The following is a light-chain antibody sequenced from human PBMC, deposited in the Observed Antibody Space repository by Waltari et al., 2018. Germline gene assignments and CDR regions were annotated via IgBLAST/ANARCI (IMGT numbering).Light chain of an antibody. CDR3: SSYAGSNNVV. CDR2: EVS. CDR1: SSDVGVFNY. V-gene: IGLV2-8*01. J-gene: IGLJ2*01. Sequence: QSALTQPPSASGSPGQPVTISRTGTSSDVGVFNYVSWYQQHPGKAPKLMIYEVSNRPSGVPDRFSGSKSGNTASLTVSGLQAEDEADYYCSSYAGSNNVVFGGGTKLTVL.